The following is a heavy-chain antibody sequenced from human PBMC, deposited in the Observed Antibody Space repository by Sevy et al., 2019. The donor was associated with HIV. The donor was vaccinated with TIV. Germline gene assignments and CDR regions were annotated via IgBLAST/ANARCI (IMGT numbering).Heavy chain of an antibody. D-gene: IGHD3-22*01. J-gene: IGHJ4*02. CDR2: IYYSGST. V-gene: IGHV4-30-4*01. CDR3: AREDYYDSSAYYGSFAY. CDR1: GGSISSGNYY. Sequence: SETLSLTCTVSGGSISSGNYYWSWIRHPPGKGLEWIGYIYYSGSTYYNPSLKSRVTISVDTSKNQFSLKLSSVTAADTAVYFCAREDYYDSSAYYGSFAYWGQGTPVTVSS.